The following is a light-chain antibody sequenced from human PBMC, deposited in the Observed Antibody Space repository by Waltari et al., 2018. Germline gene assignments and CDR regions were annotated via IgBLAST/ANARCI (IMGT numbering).Light chain of an antibody. V-gene: IGLV2-11*02. CDR1: SSYIGAYNY. CDR3: CSYEGIYTFGV. J-gene: IGLJ2*01. CDR2: DFS. Sequence: QSALTQPRSGSGSPGQSVTLSCTGTSSYIGAYNYVSLYPQHPGKAPKIMTYDFSKRPSGVPYRFSGSKSGNTASLTISGLQGEDEADYYCCSYEGIYTFGVFGVGTKLTVL.